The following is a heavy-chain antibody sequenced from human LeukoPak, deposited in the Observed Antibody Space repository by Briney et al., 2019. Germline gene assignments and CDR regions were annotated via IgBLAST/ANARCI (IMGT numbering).Heavy chain of an antibody. Sequence: PSETLSLTCTVSGGSISSYYWSWIRQPAGKGLEWIGYIYYSGSTYYNPSLKSRVTISVDTSKNQFSLKLSSVTAADTAVYYCARAASGTMGDLYIDYWGQGTLVTVSS. V-gene: IGHV4-59*06. CDR1: GGSISSYY. CDR3: ARAASGTMGDLYIDY. CDR2: IYYSGST. J-gene: IGHJ4*02. D-gene: IGHD2-21*02.